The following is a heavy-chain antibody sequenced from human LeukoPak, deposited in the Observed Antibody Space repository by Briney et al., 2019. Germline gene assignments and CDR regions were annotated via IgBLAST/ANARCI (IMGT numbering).Heavy chain of an antibody. V-gene: IGHV3-21*01. CDR2: ISSSSSYI. Sequence: PGGSLRLSCEASGFTFRSYDFHWVRQATGKGLEWVSSISSSSSYIYYADSVKGRFTISRDNAKNSLYLQMNSLRAEDTAVYYCARDLSGVTGYTYGRGIDYWGQGTLVTVSS. CDR1: GFTFRSYD. D-gene: IGHD5-18*01. CDR3: ARDLSGVTGYTYGRGIDY. J-gene: IGHJ4*02.